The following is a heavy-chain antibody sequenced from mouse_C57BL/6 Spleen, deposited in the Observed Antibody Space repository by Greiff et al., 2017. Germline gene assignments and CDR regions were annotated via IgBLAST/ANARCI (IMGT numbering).Heavy chain of an antibody. CDR3: ARDYYGRGNYFDY. J-gene: IGHJ2*01. CDR1: GYTFTDYN. V-gene: IGHV1-22*01. CDR2: INPNNGGT. D-gene: IGHD1-1*01. Sequence: VQLQQSGPELVKPGASVKMSCKASGYTFTDYNMHWVKQSHGKSLEWIGYINPNNGGTSYNQKFKGKATLTVNKSSSTAYMELRSLTSEDSAVYYCARDYYGRGNYFDYWGQGTTLTVSS.